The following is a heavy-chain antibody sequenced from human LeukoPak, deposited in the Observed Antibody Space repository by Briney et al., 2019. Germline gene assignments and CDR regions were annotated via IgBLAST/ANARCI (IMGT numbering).Heavy chain of an antibody. CDR3: HLGATNGFDY. Sequence: GGSLRLSCAASGFTFSSYAMHWDRQAPGKGLEWVAVISYDGSNKYYADSVKGRFTISRDNSKNTLYLQMNSLRAEDTAVYYCHLGATNGFDYWGQGTLVTVSS. V-gene: IGHV3-30-3*01. D-gene: IGHD1-26*01. CDR1: GFTFSSYA. J-gene: IGHJ4*02. CDR2: ISYDGSNK.